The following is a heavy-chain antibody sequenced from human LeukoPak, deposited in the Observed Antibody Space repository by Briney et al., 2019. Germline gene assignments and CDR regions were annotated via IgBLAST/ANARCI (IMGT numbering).Heavy chain of an antibody. V-gene: IGHV3-23*01. Sequence: GGSLRLSCAASGFTFSSYAMSWVRQAPGKGLEWVSAIGDGGGSTYYADSVKGRFTISRDNTKNSLYLQMNNLRAEDTAVYYCARGGADYVIGYWGQGTLVTVSS. D-gene: IGHD4-17*01. J-gene: IGHJ4*02. CDR1: GFTFSSYA. CDR3: ARGGADYVIGY. CDR2: IGDGGGST.